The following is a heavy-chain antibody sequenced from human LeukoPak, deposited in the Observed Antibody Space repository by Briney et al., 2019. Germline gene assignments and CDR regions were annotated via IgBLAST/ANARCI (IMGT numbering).Heavy chain of an antibody. CDR3: AREFTSAYSGSSRGL. J-gene: IGHJ4*02. CDR2: IYSGGST. Sequence: GGSLRLSCAASGFTVSSNYMSWVRQAPGKGLEWVSVIYSGGSTYYADSVKGRFTISRDNSKNTLYLQMNSLRGEDTAVYYCAREFTSAYSGSSRGLWGQGTLVTVSS. V-gene: IGHV3-53*01. D-gene: IGHD1-26*01. CDR1: GFTVSSNY.